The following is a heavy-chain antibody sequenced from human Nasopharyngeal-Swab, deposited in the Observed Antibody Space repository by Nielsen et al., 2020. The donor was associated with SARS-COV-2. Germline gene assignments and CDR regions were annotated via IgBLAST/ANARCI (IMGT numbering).Heavy chain of an antibody. J-gene: IGHJ6*02. CDR2: IYYSGST. Sequence: SETLSLTCTVSGGSISSSSYYWGWIRQPPGKGLELIGSIYYSGSTYYNPSLKSRVTISVDTSKNQFSLKLSSVTAADTAVYYCARSSPGSPGGYYYGMDVWGQGTTVTVSS. CDR3: ARSSPGSPGGYYYGMDV. V-gene: IGHV4-39*07. CDR1: GGSISSSSYY. D-gene: IGHD3-10*01.